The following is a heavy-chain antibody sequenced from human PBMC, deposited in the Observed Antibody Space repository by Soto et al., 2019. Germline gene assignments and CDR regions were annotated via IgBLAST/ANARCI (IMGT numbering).Heavy chain of an antibody. CDR3: ARASRRRPHQWLVRVADFDY. Sequence: EVQLVESGGGLVQPGGSLRLSCAASRFTFSSYWMHWVRQAPGKGLVWVSRINSDGSSTSYADSVKGRFTISRDNAKNTLYLQMNRLRAEDPAVYYCARASRRRPHQWLVRVADFDYWGQGTLVTVSS. D-gene: IGHD6-19*01. CDR1: RFTFSSYW. V-gene: IGHV3-74*01. J-gene: IGHJ4*02. CDR2: INSDGSST.